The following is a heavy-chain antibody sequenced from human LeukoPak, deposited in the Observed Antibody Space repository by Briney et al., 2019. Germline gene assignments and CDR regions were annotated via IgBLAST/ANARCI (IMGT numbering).Heavy chain of an antibody. Sequence: GGSLRLSCAASGFTFSNYAMSWVRQAPGKGLEWVSDISGGAETTHYADSVRGRFTISRDNSKNTLYLQMNSLRVDDTTVYLCANSHSSSWYEDSWGQGTLVTVSS. CDR3: ANSHSSSWYEDS. V-gene: IGHV3-23*01. CDR2: ISGGAETT. D-gene: IGHD6-19*01. CDR1: GFTFSNYA. J-gene: IGHJ4*02.